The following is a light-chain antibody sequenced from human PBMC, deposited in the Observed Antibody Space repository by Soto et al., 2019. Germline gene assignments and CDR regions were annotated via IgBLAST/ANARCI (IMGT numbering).Light chain of an antibody. CDR3: QSFDTSLSGFVV. CDR1: SSNIGAGYD. Sequence: QSVLTQPPSMSGAPGQRVTISCTGSSSNIGAGYDVHWYQQHPGTAPKLLIFDNNNRPSGVPDRFSGSKSDTSASLALTGLQAEDEADYYCQSFDTSLSGFVVFGGGTTLTVL. J-gene: IGLJ2*01. V-gene: IGLV1-40*01. CDR2: DNN.